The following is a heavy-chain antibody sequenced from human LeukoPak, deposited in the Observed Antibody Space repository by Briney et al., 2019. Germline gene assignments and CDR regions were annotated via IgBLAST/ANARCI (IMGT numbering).Heavy chain of an antibody. D-gene: IGHD1-26*01. CDR2: INPGGGTT. CDR1: GYSFISSY. Sequence: ASEKVSCKASGYSFISSYIHWVRHAPGQGLEWMGIINPGGGTTSYAQKFQGRVIMTRDTSTNTVYMELSSLRSEDTAVYYCARRVLGATSDYWGQGTLVSVSA. J-gene: IGHJ4*02. V-gene: IGHV1-46*01. CDR3: ARRVLGATSDY.